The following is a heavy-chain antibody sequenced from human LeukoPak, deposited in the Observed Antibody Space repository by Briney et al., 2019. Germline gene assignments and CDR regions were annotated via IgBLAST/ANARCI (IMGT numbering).Heavy chain of an antibody. CDR1: GFTFSSYT. J-gene: IGHJ6*02. CDR2: ISSSSSYI. CDR3: ARGGFQGLDV. V-gene: IGHV3-21*01. Sequence: GGSLRLSCAPSGFTFSSYTMNWVRQAPGRGVECVSSISSSSSYIYYADSVKGRFTISRDNAKNSLYLQMNSLRAEDTAMYYCARGGFQGLDVWGQGTTVSVSS.